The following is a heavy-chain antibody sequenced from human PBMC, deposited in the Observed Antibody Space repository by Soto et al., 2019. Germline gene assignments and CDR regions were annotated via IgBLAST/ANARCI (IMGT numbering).Heavy chain of an antibody. V-gene: IGHV3-23*01. CDR3: AKHSRETTTCCGED. D-gene: IGHD2-2*01. Sequence: GGSLRLSCAASGFTFRDCGMSWVRQAPGRGLEWVSGVSNSGSSTYYADSVKGRFTISRDNSKNTLYLQMNSLRAEDTAVYYCAKHSRETTTCCGEDWGQGTRVTVSS. CDR1: GFTFRDCG. CDR2: VSNSGSST. J-gene: IGHJ4*02.